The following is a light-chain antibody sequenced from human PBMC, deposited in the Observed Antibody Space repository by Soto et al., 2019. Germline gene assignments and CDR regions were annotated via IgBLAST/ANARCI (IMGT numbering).Light chain of an antibody. CDR1: QSISSW. CDR3: QQYNSYWT. Sequence: DIQMTQSPSTLSASVGDRVTITCRASQSISSWLAWYQQKPGKAPKILIYDASSLESGGPSRFSGSGSGTEFTLTISSLQPDDFATYYCQQYNSYWTFGQGTRLEIK. CDR2: DAS. V-gene: IGKV1-5*01. J-gene: IGKJ5*01.